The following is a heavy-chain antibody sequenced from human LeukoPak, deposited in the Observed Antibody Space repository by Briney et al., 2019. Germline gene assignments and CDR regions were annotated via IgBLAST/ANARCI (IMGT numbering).Heavy chain of an antibody. D-gene: IGHD3-10*01. V-gene: IGHV3-53*01. CDR1: GFDISYNY. CDR3: ARVWFGYFFH. CDR2: IHTGETT. Sequence: GGSLRLFCVASGFDISYNYVGWVRQAPGKGREGVSVIHTGETTHYADSVKGRFTISKDTSNNTVYLQMNTVRVDDTAVYYCARVWFGYFFHWGQGALVTVSS. J-gene: IGHJ4*02.